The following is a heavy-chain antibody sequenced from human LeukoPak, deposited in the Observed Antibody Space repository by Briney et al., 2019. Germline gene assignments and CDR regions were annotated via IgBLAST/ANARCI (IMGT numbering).Heavy chain of an antibody. CDR1: GFTFDDYG. Sequence: PGGSLRLSCAASGFTFDDYGMSWVRQAPGKGLEWVSGINWNGGSTGYADSVKGRFTISRDNAKNSLYLQTNSLRAEDTALYYCARDRQWLVLGAFDIWGQGTMVTVSS. CDR2: INWNGGST. V-gene: IGHV3-20*04. CDR3: ARDRQWLVLGAFDI. J-gene: IGHJ3*02. D-gene: IGHD6-19*01.